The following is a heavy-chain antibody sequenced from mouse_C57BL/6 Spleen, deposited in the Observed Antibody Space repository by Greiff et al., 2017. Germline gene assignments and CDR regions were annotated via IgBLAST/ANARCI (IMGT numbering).Heavy chain of an antibody. CDR1: GYAFSSSW. CDR3: ARGITTVYAMDY. CDR2: IYPGDGDT. V-gene: IGHV1-82*01. J-gene: IGHJ4*01. D-gene: IGHD1-1*01. Sequence: QVQLQQSGPELVKSGASVKISCKASGYAFSSSWMNWVKQRPGKGLEWIGRIYPGDGDTNYNGKFKGKATLTADKSSSTAYMQLSSLTSEDSAVYFCARGITTVYAMDYWGQGTSVTVSS.